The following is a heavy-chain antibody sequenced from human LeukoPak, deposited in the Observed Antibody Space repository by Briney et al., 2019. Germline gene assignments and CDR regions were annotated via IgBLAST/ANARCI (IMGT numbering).Heavy chain of an antibody. D-gene: IGHD6-19*01. Sequence: GESLKISCKGSGYSFTSYCIGWVRQMPGKGLEWMGIIYPGDSDTRYSPSFQGQVTISADKSISTAYLQWSSLKASDTAMYYCARIAVAGKVVYYGMDVWGQGTTVTVSS. CDR2: IYPGDSDT. CDR3: ARIAVAGKVVYYGMDV. J-gene: IGHJ6*02. V-gene: IGHV5-51*01. CDR1: GYSFTSYC.